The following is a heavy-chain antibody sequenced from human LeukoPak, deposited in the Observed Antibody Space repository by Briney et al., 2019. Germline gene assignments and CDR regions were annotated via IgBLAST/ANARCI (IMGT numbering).Heavy chain of an antibody. CDR1: GFTFSNYG. V-gene: IGHV3-21*01. D-gene: IGHD6-19*01. CDR2: ISSCSSYI. J-gene: IGHJ4*02. Sequence: PGGSLRLSCAASGFTFSNYGMNWVRQAPGKGLEWVSSISSCSSYIYYADSVKGRFTISRDNAKNSLYLQMNSLRAEDTAVYYCARARTMYSSGWYQVVNFDYWGQGTLVTVSS. CDR3: ARARTMYSSGWYQVVNFDY.